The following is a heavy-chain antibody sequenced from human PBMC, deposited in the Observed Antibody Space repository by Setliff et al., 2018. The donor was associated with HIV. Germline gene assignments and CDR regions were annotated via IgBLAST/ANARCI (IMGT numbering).Heavy chain of an antibody. J-gene: IGHJ4*02. CDR1: GHSISSAFS. D-gene: IGHD1-1*01. Sequence: SQTLSLTCTVSGHSISSAFSWAWIRQAPGKGLEWIATIYESGATFYNPPLQSRVTISVDTSKNHFSLELTSVTAADTAVYYCGGAAPRTGQGSLDYWCQGTLVTVSS. CDR2: IYESGAT. CDR3: GGAAPRTGQGSLDY. V-gene: IGHV4-38-2*02.